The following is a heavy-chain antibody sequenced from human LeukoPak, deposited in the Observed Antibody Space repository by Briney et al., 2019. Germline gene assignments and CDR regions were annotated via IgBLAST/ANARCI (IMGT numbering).Heavy chain of an antibody. D-gene: IGHD6-19*01. CDR2: IKQDGSEE. V-gene: IGHV3-7*01. CDR1: GFTFSDYW. Sequence: GGSLRLSCAASGFTFSDYWMSWVRQTPGKGLEWVANIKQDGSEEYHVDSMEGRFTVSRDNAKNSLSLQMNSLRADDTAVYYCARNSGWSVDYWGQGALVTVSS. J-gene: IGHJ4*02. CDR3: ARNSGWSVDY.